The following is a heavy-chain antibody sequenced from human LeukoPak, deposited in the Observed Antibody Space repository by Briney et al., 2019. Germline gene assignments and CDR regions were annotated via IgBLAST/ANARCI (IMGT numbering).Heavy chain of an antibody. D-gene: IGHD3-10*01. CDR2: MWYDGSNK. CDR3: ARDSPPGFGELFPDY. V-gene: IGHV3-33*01. CDR1: GFTFSSYG. J-gene: IGHJ4*02. Sequence: GRSLRLSCAASGFTFSSYGMHWVRQAPGKGLEWVAVMWYDGSNKYYADSVKGRFTISRDNSKNTLYLQMNSLRAEDTAVYYCARDSPPGFGELFPDYWGQGTLVTVSS.